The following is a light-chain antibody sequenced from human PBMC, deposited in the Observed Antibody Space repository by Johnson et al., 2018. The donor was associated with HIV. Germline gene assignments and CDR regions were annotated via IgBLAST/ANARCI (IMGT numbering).Light chain of an antibody. V-gene: IGLV1-51*01. J-gene: IGLJ1*01. CDR1: SSNIGNKY. CDR2: DNN. Sequence: QSVLTQPPSVSAAPGQKVTISCSGSSSNIGNKYVSWYQQFPGTAPKLLIYDNNKRPSGIPDRFSGSKSGTSATLGITGLQTGDEADYYCGTWDSSLSVYVFGTGTKVTVL. CDR3: GTWDSSLSVYV.